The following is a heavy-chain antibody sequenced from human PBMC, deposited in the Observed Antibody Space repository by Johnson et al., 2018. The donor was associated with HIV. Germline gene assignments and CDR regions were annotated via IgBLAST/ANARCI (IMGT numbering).Heavy chain of an antibody. CDR2: INSDGTST. CDR3: ARACRDGYTCDAFDI. D-gene: IGHD5-24*01. V-gene: IGHV3-74*02. J-gene: IGHJ3*02. Sequence: VQLVESGGGLVKPGGSLRLSCAASGFTFSNAWMSWVRQAPGKGLVWVSRINSDGTSTSYADSMKGRLTISRDNAKNTLYLQMNSLRAEDTAVYYCARACRDGYTCDAFDIWGQGTMVTVSS. CDR1: GFTFSNAW.